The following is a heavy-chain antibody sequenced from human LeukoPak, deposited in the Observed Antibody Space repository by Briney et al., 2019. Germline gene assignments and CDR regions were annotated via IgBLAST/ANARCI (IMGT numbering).Heavy chain of an antibody. CDR1: GYTFTNYG. Sequence: GASVKVSCKASGYTFTNYGISWVRQAPGQGLEWMGWINPNGGNTNYAQKLQGRVTLTTDTSTSTAYMELRSLTSDDTAVYYCARDPDGGRDFDYWGQGTLVTVSS. V-gene: IGHV1-18*01. D-gene: IGHD1-26*01. J-gene: IGHJ4*02. CDR2: INPNGGNT. CDR3: ARDPDGGRDFDY.